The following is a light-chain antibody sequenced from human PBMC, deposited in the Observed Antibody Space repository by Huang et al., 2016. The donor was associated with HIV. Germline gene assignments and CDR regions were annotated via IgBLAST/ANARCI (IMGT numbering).Light chain of an antibody. J-gene: IGKJ2*01. V-gene: IGKV1-39*01. CDR1: QSFSIS. CDR3: QQNDSAPYT. CDR2: AAA. Sequence: DIQMTQSPSSLSASVGDRVTISCRSSQSFSISLNWYQQRTGKAPKLLIYAAASLQSGVPSRFSGSGSGTDFGLTINSLQPEDFATYYCQQNDSAPYTFGQGTKLEIK.